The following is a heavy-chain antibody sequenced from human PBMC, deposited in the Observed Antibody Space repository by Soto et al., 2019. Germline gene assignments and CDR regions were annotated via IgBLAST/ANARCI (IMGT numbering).Heavy chain of an antibody. V-gene: IGHV3-7*05. J-gene: IGHJ4*02. CDR1: GFTFSNYW. D-gene: IGHD4-17*01. CDR3: ARASRSDYGGNY. Sequence: GGSLRLSCGASGFTFSNYWMSWVRQAPGKGLEWVAIIKHDGSEKYYVDSVKGRFTISRDNAKNSLYLQMNSLRAEDTAVYYCARASRSDYGGNYWGQGTLVTVSS. CDR2: IKHDGSEK.